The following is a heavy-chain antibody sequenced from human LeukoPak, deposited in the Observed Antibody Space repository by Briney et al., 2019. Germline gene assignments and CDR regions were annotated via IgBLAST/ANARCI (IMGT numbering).Heavy chain of an antibody. V-gene: IGHV3-48*03. D-gene: IGHD3-22*01. CDR1: VFTFSSYE. Sequence: GALRLSCAASVFTFSSYEMNWVRQAPGKGLAWVSYIISSGSTIYYADSVKGRFTISRDNAKNSLYLQMNSLRAEDTAVYYCGRDPIRVYYGSSGADAFDFWGQGTMVTVSS. J-gene: IGHJ3*01. CDR3: GRDPIRVYYGSSGADAFDF. CDR2: IISSGSTI.